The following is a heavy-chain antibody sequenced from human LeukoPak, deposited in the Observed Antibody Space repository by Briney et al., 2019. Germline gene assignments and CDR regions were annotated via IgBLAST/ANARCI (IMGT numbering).Heavy chain of an antibody. Sequence: GGSLRLSCAASGFTFSNYWMTWVRQAPGKGLEWVANIKKDGSEKNYVDSVKGRFTISRDNAKNSLYLQMNSLRAEDTAMYYCARDNLAAAGDDNFDFWGQGTMVTVSS. CDR2: IKKDGSEK. CDR1: GFTFSNYW. CDR3: ARDNLAAAGDDNFDF. D-gene: IGHD6-13*01. V-gene: IGHV3-7*01. J-gene: IGHJ3*01.